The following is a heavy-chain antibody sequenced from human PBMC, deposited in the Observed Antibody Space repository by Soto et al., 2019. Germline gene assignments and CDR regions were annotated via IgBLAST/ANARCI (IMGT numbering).Heavy chain of an antibody. V-gene: IGHV3-48*03. CDR3: ARDRTTGTLPASSNY. J-gene: IGHJ4*02. Sequence: GGSLRLSCAASGFTFSSYEMNWVRQAPGKGLEWVSYISSSGSTIYYADSVKGRFTISRDNAKNSLYLQMNSLRAEDTAVYYCARDRTTGTLPASSNYWAQGTLVTV. CDR2: ISSSGSTI. CDR1: GFTFSSYE. D-gene: IGHD1-1*01.